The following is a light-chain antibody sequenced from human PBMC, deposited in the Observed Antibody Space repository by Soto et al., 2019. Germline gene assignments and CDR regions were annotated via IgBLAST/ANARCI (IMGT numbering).Light chain of an antibody. CDR2: TNN. CDR3: AAWDDSLSGGV. CDR1: SSNIGSNY. V-gene: IGLV1-47*02. Sequence: QSVLTQPPSASGTPGQRVTIYCSGSSSNIGSNYVFWYQQLPGTAPKLLIYTNNQRPSGVPDRFSGSKSGTSASLAISGLRSEDEADYYCAAWDDSLSGGVFGGGTKLTVL. J-gene: IGLJ2*01.